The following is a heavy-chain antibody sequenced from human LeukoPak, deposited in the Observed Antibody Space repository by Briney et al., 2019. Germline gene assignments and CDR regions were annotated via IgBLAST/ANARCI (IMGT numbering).Heavy chain of an antibody. J-gene: IGHJ5*02. CDR1: GYTFTSYD. D-gene: IGHD2-2*01. Sequence: ASVKVSCKASGYTFTSYDINWVRQATGQGLEWMGWMNPNSGSTGYAQKFHGRVTITRNTSISTAYMELSSLRSEATAVYYCARGLVGLRKKVVPAATQHNWFDPWGQGTLVTVSS. CDR2: MNPNSGST. V-gene: IGHV1-8*03. CDR3: ARGLVGLRKKVVPAATQHNWFDP.